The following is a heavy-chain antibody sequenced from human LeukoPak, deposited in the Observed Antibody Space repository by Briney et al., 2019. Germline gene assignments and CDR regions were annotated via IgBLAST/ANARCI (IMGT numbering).Heavy chain of an antibody. J-gene: IGHJ4*02. CDR2: ISSRSFST. CDR3: ARSGGPNYFDS. Sequence: GGSLRPSCAASGFTFSTYAMSWVRQAPGKGLEWVSLISSRSFSTNYADSVKGRFTISRDDSRNMLYLQMNSLTAEDTAVYYCARSGGPNYFDSWGQGALVSVSS. CDR1: GFTFSTYA. V-gene: IGHV3-23*01. D-gene: IGHD6-19*01.